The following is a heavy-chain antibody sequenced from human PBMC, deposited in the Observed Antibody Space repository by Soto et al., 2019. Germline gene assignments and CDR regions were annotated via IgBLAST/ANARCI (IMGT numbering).Heavy chain of an antibody. CDR3: ARTDYTLNWFEP. D-gene: IGHD4-4*01. V-gene: IGHV1-3*01. Sequence: ASVKVSCKASGYTCTNYAMHWVRQAPGQRLEWMGWINAGNGNTKYSQKFQGRVTVTRDTSASTAYMELSSLRSEDTAVYYWARTDYTLNWFEPWGQGTLVNVSS. J-gene: IGHJ5*02. CDR1: GYTCTNYA. CDR2: INAGNGNT.